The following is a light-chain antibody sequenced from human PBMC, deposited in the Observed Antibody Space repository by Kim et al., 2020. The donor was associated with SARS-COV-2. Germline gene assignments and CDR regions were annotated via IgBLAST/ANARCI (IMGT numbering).Light chain of an antibody. J-gene: IGLJ3*02. CDR3: HSYDSSLSGVV. CDR1: SSNIGAGYH. Sequence: QSVLTQPPSVSGAPGQRVTISCTGSSSNIGAGYHVHWYQQFPGTAPKLLIYANTNRPSGVTERFSGSKSDTSASLAITGLQAEDEADYYCHSYDSSLSGVVFGGGTQLTVL. CDR2: ANT. V-gene: IGLV1-40*01.